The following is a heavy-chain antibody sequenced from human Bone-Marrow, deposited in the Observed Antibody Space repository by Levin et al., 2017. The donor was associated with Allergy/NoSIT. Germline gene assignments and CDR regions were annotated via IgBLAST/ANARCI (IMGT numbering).Heavy chain of an antibody. V-gene: IGHV4-34*01. Sequence: SQTLSLTCAVYGGSFSGYYWSWIRQPPGKGLEWIGEINHSGSTNYNPSLKSRVTISVDTSKNQFSLKLSSVTAADTAVYYCAGVRMVRGVIIPLGAFDIWGQGTMVTVSS. CDR2: INHSGST. CDR3: AGVRMVRGVIIPLGAFDI. J-gene: IGHJ3*02. CDR1: GGSFSGYY. D-gene: IGHD3-10*01.